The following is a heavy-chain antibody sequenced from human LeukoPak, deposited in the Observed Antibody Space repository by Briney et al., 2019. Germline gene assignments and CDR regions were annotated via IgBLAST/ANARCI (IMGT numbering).Heavy chain of an antibody. D-gene: IGHD6-13*01. CDR1: GGSISSYY. V-gene: IGHV4-59*01. Sequence: SETLSLTCTVSGGSISSYYWSWIRQPPGKGLEWIGYIYYSGSTDYNPSLKSRVTMSVDTSKNQFSLKLSSVTAADTAVYYCARVHSSSWFAPFDCWGQGTLVTVSS. CDR2: IYYSGST. J-gene: IGHJ4*02. CDR3: ARVHSSSWFAPFDC.